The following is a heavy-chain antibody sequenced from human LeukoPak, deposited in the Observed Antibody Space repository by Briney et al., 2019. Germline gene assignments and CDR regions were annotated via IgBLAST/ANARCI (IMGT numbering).Heavy chain of an antibody. D-gene: IGHD1-26*01. Sequence: GGSLRLSCAASGFTFSRYWMTWVRQAPGKGLEWVANIKEDGSKKNYVDSVKGRFTISRDNAKNSLYLQMNSLRDEDTAVYYCARDPGYSRPSSYGYFDHWGQGTLATVSS. CDR3: ARDPGYSRPSSYGYFDH. CDR1: GFTFSRYW. CDR2: IKEDGSKK. V-gene: IGHV3-7*01. J-gene: IGHJ4*02.